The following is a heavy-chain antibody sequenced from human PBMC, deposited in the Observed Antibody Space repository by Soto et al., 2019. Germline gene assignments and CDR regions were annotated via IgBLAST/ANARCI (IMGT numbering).Heavy chain of an antibody. CDR2: ISSSGSTI. CDR1: GFTFSSYE. D-gene: IGHD3-22*01. Sequence: GGSLRLSCAASGFTFSSYEMNWVRQAPGKGLEWVSYISSSGSTIYYADSVKGRFTISRDNAKNSLYLQMNSLRAEDTAVYYCARDKDYDSSGYWSYYYYYGMDVWGQGTTVTVSS. V-gene: IGHV3-48*03. J-gene: IGHJ6*02. CDR3: ARDKDYDSSGYWSYYYYYGMDV.